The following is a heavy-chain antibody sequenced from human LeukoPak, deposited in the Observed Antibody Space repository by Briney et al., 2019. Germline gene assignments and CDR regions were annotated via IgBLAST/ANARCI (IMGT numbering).Heavy chain of an antibody. CDR1: GFTFSSYS. Sequence: PGGSLRLSCAASGFTFSSYSMNWVRQAPGKGLEWVSYISSSSGTIYYADSVKGRFTISRDNAKNSLYLQMNSLRDEDTAVYYCARDGTSCYFSSCYYYYYMDVWGKGTTVTVSS. CDR2: ISSSSGTI. V-gene: IGHV3-48*02. D-gene: IGHD2-2*01. J-gene: IGHJ6*03. CDR3: ARDGTSCYFSSCYYYYYMDV.